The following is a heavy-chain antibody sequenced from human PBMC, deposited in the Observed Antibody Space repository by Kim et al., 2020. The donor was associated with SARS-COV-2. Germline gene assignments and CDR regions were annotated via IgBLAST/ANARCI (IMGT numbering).Heavy chain of an antibody. CDR2: ISPSGSP. CDR1: GGSISSYH. CDR3: AGGGGVYDILTGLGY. V-gene: IGHV4-59*01. Sequence: SETLSLTCAVSGGSISSYHWTWIRQAPGKGLEWVGYISPSGSPKYNPSLKSRITISLDTSKNAFSLKLGSLTAADTAVSYCAGGGGVYDILTGLGYWG. D-gene: IGHD3-9*01. J-gene: IGHJ4*01.